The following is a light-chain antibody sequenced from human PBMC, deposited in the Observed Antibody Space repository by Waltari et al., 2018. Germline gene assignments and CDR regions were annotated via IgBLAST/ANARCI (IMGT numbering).Light chain of an antibody. J-gene: IGLJ2*01. CDR1: ALPTQY. Sequence: SYDLTQPPSVSVSPGQTARITCSGDALPTQYAYWYQQKAGQAPGLGIPKENDRPSGIPERFSGSNSGTTVTLTISGVQAEDEADYYCQSADSSGTYIVFGGGTKLTVL. CDR2: KEN. CDR3: QSADSSGTYIV. V-gene: IGLV3-25*03.